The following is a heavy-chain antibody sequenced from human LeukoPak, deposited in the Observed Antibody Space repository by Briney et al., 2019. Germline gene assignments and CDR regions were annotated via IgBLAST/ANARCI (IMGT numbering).Heavy chain of an antibody. CDR2: IQPGDGDT. D-gene: IGHD5-18*01. CDR1: GYSFTNYW. V-gene: IGHV5-51*01. CDR3: ARHSRRYSYGYVDF. J-gene: IGHJ4*02. Sequence: GESLKISCKGSGYSFTNYWIGWVRQMPGKGLEWMGIIQPGDGDTRYSPSFQGQVTISADKSISTAYLQWSGLKASDTAIYYCARHSRRYSYGYVDFWGQGTLVTVSS.